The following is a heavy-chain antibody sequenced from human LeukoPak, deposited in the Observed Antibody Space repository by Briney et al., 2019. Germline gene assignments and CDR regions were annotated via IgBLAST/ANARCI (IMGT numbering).Heavy chain of an antibody. CDR3: ATLVGSDWFDP. CDR2: FDPEDGET. Sequence: ASVKVSCKVSGYTLTELSMHWVRQAPGKGLEWMGGFDPEDGETIYAQKFQGRVTMTEDTSADTAYMELSSLRSEDTAVYYCATLVGSDWFDPWGQGTWSPSPQ. CDR1: GYTLTELS. J-gene: IGHJ5*02. V-gene: IGHV1-24*01. D-gene: IGHD6-6*01.